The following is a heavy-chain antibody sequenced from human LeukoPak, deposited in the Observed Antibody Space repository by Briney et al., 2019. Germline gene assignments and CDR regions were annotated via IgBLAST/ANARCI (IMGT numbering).Heavy chain of an antibody. CDR3: ATTGRVGATYY. J-gene: IGHJ4*02. CDR2: MSYSGST. Sequence: PSETLSLTCSISGDSISSSESHWGWIRQTPGKGLEWIESMSYSGSTYYNPSLKSRVTISVDTSKNQFSLKLSSVTAADTAVYYCATTGRVGATYYWGQGTLVTVSS. D-gene: IGHD1-26*01. CDR1: GDSISSSESH. V-gene: IGHV4-39*07.